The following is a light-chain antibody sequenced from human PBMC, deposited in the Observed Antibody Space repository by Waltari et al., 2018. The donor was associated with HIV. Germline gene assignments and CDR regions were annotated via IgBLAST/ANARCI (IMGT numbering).Light chain of an antibody. CDR3: QSYDTGLRGYV. J-gene: IGLJ1*01. CDR2: ANN. V-gene: IGLV1-40*01. CDR1: SSNIGANYA. Sequence: QSVLTQPPSVSGAPGQWVTISCTGSSSNIGANYAVHRYQVLPGTAPKLLMYANNNRPSGVPDRFSGSKSGTSASLAISDLQADDEADYYCQSYDTGLRGYVFGPGTKVTVL.